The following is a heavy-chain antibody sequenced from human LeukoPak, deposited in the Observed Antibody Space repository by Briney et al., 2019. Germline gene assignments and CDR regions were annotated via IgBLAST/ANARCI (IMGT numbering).Heavy chain of an antibody. CDR1: GGSFSGYY. V-gene: IGHV4-34*01. CDR3: ARGVFHGMDV. J-gene: IGHJ6*02. Sequence: SKTLSLTCAVYGGSFSGYYWSWIRQPPGKGLEWIGEINHSGSTNYNPTLKSRVTISVDTSKNQFSLKLSSVTAADTAVYYCARGVFHGMDVWGQGTTVTVSS. CDR2: INHSGST.